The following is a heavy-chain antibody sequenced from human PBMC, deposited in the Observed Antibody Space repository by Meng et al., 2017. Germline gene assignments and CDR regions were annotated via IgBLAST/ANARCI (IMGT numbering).Heavy chain of an antibody. D-gene: IGHD5-18*01. CDR2: IYYSGST. Sequence: SETLSLTCTVSGGSISSSSYYWGWIRQPPGKGLEWIGSIYYSGSTYYNPSLKSRVTISVDTSKNQFSLKLSSVTAADTAGYYCARALGTAMVTSWFDPWGQGTLVTVSS. CDR3: ARALGTAMVTSWFDP. CDR1: GGSISSSSYY. J-gene: IGHJ5*02. V-gene: IGHV4-39*07.